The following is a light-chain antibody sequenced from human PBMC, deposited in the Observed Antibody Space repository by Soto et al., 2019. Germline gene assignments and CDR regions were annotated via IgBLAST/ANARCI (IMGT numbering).Light chain of an antibody. Sequence: QSALTQPASVSGSPGQSITISCTGTSSDVGGYNYVSWYQQHPGKAPKLMIYDVSNRPSGVSNRFSGSKSGNTASLTISGLQAEDEDDYYCSSYTSSSTLYVFGTGTKFTVL. CDR2: DVS. CDR3: SSYTSSSTLYV. CDR1: SSDVGGYNY. J-gene: IGLJ1*01. V-gene: IGLV2-14*01.